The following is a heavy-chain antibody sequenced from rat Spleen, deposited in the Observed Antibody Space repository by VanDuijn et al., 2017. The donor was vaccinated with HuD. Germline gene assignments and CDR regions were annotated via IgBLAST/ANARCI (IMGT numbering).Heavy chain of an antibody. CDR2: ISYDGGVT. D-gene: IGHD1-9*01. CDR3: ARRHYGYTDYFDY. Sequence: EVQLVESGGGLVQPGRSMKLSCAASGFTFSYYDMAWVRQAPKRGLEWVAYISYDGGVTYYRDSVKGRFTISRDNAQSTLYLQMDSLRSEDTATYYCARRHYGYTDYFDYWGQGVMVTVSS. CDR1: GFTFSYYD. V-gene: IGHV5-25*01. J-gene: IGHJ2*01.